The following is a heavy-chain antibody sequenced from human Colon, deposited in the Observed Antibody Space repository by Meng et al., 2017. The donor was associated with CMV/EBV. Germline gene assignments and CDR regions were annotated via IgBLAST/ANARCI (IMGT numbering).Heavy chain of an antibody. Sequence: SETLSLTCNVSGGSISSTSYYWAWIRQSPGKGLEWIGSVYYSGFTYYNPSLLSRVTVSIDRSKNQFSLRLSSVTAADTAVYYCVRDGFRFLDAVNGFDIWGLGTMVTVSS. CDR1: GGSISSTSYY. CDR2: VYYSGFT. CDR3: VRDGFRFLDAVNGFDI. J-gene: IGHJ3*02. V-gene: IGHV4-39*07. D-gene: IGHD3-3*01.